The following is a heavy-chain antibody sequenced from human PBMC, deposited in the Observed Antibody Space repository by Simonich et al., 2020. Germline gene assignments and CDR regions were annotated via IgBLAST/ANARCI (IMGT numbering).Heavy chain of an antibody. J-gene: IGHJ4*02. V-gene: IGHV4-39*01. CDR3: ARQRVLMVYAIDY. D-gene: IGHD2-8*01. CDR1: GGSISSSSYY. Sequence: QLQLQESGPGLVKPSETLSLTCTVSGGSISSSSYYWGWIRQPPGKGLEWIGSIYYRRSTSYNPSLKSRGTISVDTSKNPFSLKLSSVTAADTAVYYCARQRVLMVYAIDYWGQGTLVTVSS. CDR2: IYYRRST.